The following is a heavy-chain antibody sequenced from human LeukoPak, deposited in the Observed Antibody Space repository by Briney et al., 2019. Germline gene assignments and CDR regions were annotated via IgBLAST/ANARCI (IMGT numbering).Heavy chain of an antibody. J-gene: IGHJ4*02. CDR2: IYPGDSDT. D-gene: IGHD3-22*01. CDR3: ARYYYDSSGYYPFDY. V-gene: IGHV5-51*01. Sequence: GESVKISCKGSADSFTSYWIGWVRQMPGKGLEWMGIIYPGDSDTRYSPSFQGQVTISADKSISTAYLQWSSLKASDTAMYYCARYYYDSSGYYPFDYWGQGTLVTVSS. CDR1: ADSFTSYW.